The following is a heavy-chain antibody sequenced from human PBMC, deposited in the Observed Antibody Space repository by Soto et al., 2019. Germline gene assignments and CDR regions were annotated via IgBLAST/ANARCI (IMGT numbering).Heavy chain of an antibody. CDR3: ARGVATIGP. CDR2: IYYSVST. V-gene: IGHV4-59*01. D-gene: IGHD5-12*01. Sequence: QVQLQESGPRLVKPSETLSLTCSVSGDSISSYYWSWIRQPPGKGLEWIGYIYYSVSTNYNPSFKSRVTISVDTPKNQCSLKLTSVTAAEPAVYYCARGVATIGPWGQGTLVTVSS. J-gene: IGHJ5*02. CDR1: GDSISSYY.